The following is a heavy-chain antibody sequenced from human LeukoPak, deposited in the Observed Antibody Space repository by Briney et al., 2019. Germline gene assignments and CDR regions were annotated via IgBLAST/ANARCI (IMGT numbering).Heavy chain of an antibody. CDR3: ASGAAAGTVFDY. D-gene: IGHD6-13*01. J-gene: IGHJ4*02. CDR1: GGSISSYY. CDR2: IYYSGST. Sequence: SETLSLTCTASGGSISSYYWSWIRQPPGKGLEWIGYIYYSGSTNYNPSLKSRVTISVDTSKNQFSLKLSSVTAADTAVYYCASGAAAGTVFDYWGQGTLVTVSS. V-gene: IGHV4-59*01.